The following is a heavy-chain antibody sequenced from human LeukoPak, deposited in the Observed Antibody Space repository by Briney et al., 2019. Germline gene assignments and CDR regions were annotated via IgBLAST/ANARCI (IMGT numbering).Heavy chain of an antibody. D-gene: IGHD6-6*01. Sequence: GGSLRLSCAASGFTFSTYSMNWVRQAPGKGLEWVPYISSSSSTIYYTDSVKGRFTISRDNAKNSLYLQMNDLRADDTAEYYCARGGSKQRDIGPRGIAARGDYWGQGTLVTVSS. J-gene: IGHJ4*02. V-gene: IGHV3-48*01. CDR2: ISSSSSTI. CDR1: GFTFSTYS. CDR3: ARGGSKQRDIGPRGIAARGDY.